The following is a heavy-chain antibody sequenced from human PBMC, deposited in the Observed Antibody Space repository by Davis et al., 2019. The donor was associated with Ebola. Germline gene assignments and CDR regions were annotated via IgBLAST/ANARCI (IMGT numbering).Heavy chain of an antibody. D-gene: IGHD7-27*01. CDR3: ARDEGVAGEDGMDV. J-gene: IGHJ6*04. Sequence: GESLKISCAASGFTFSRYSMNWVRQAPGKGLEWVSSISSSSSYLYYADSVKGRFTISRDNAKNSLYLQMNSLRAEDTAVYYCARDEGVAGEDGMDVWGKGTTVTVSS. CDR2: ISSSSSYL. CDR1: GFTFSRYS. V-gene: IGHV3-21*01.